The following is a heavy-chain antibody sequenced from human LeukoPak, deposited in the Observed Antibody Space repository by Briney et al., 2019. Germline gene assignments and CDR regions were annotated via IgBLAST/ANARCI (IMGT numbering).Heavy chain of an antibody. CDR1: GYTFTNYY. J-gene: IGHJ4*02. V-gene: IGHV1-46*01. CDR2: INPSGGGT. D-gene: IGHD6-19*01. CDR3: ARLGSGWGVDY. Sequence: ASVKVSCKASGYTFTNYYMHWVRQAPGQGLEWMGIINPSGGGTSYAQKFQGRLTMTRDTSTTTVYMELSSLRSEDTAMYYCARLGSGWGVDYWGQGTLVTVSS.